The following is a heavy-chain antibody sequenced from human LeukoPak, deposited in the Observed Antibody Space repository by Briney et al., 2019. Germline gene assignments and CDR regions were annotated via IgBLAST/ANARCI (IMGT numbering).Heavy chain of an antibody. Sequence: GESLKISCKGSGYSFTSYWIGWVRQTPGKGLEWMGIIYPGDSDTRYSPSFQGQVTISADKSISTAYLQWSSLKASDTAMYYCARQGNYYNSSGYQNAFDIWGQGTMVTVSS. CDR3: ARQGNYYNSSGYQNAFDI. D-gene: IGHD3-22*01. CDR1: GYSFTSYW. CDR2: IYPGDSDT. J-gene: IGHJ3*02. V-gene: IGHV5-51*01.